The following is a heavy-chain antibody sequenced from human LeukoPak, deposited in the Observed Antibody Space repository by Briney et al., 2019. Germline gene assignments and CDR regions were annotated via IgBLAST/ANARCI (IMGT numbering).Heavy chain of an antibody. CDR1: GFTFSSYL. V-gene: IGHV3-74*01. CDR3: ARDPPGEGVDY. CDR2: INTDGST. J-gene: IGHJ4*02. Sequence: PGGSLRLSWAASGFTFSSYLMHWVRQGPGKGLVWVSRINTDGSTSYAGSVKGRFTISRDNAKNTLYLQMNSLRVEDTAVYYCARDPPGEGVDYWGQGTLVAVSS. D-gene: IGHD2-21*01.